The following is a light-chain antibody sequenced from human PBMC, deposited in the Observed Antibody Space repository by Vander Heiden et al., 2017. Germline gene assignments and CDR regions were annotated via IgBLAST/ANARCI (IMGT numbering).Light chain of an antibody. J-gene: IGLJ3*02. CDR2: QDS. Sequence: SSELTQPPSAAVVPGQTASMTCSGGNMGDKYACWYQQKPGQSPVLVIYQDSKRPSGIPERFSGSNSGNTATLTISGAQAMDEADYYCQAWDSSTAVFGGGTKLTVL. V-gene: IGLV3-1*01. CDR1: NMGDKY. CDR3: QAWDSSTAV.